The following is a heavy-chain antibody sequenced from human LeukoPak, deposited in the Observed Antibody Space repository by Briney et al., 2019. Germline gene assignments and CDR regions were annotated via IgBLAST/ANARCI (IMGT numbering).Heavy chain of an antibody. Sequence: ASVKVSCKASGGTFSSYAISWVRQAPGQGLEWMGGIIPIFGTANYAQKFQGRVTMTRDTSISTAYMELSRLRSDDTAVYYCARERGYCSSTSCYTYYYYMDVWGKGTTVTVSS. CDR1: GGTFSSYA. V-gene: IGHV1-69*05. D-gene: IGHD2-2*02. CDR2: IIPIFGTA. CDR3: ARERGYCSSTSCYTYYYYMDV. J-gene: IGHJ6*03.